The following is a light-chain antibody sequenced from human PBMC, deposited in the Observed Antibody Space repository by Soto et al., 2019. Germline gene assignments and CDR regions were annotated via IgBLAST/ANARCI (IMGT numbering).Light chain of an antibody. CDR1: SSDVGSYDY. Sequence: QSALTQPASVSGSPGQSITFSCTGTSSDVGSYDYVSWHQQHPGKAPKLIIYDVNNRPSGVPSRFSGSKSDNTASLITSGLQTEDEADYYCCAYSTSGTHVFGTGTKLTFL. V-gene: IGLV2-14*03. J-gene: IGLJ1*01. CDR2: DVN. CDR3: CAYSTSGTHV.